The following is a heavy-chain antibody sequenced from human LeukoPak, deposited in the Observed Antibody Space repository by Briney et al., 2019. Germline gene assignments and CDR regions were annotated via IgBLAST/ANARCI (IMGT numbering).Heavy chain of an antibody. CDR2: VIPIFGTA. J-gene: IGHJ5*02. Sequence: SVKVSCKASGGTFSSYAISWVRQAPGQGLEWMGGVIPIFGTANYAQKFQGRVTITADESTSTAFMELSSLRSEDTAVYYCAIPRGPPAASAHWFDPWGQGTLVTVSS. CDR3: AIPRGPPAASAHWFDP. V-gene: IGHV1-69*13. D-gene: IGHD2-2*01. CDR1: GGTFSSYA.